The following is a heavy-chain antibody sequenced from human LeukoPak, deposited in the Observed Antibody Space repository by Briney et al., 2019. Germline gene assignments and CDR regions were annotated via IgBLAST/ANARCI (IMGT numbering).Heavy chain of an antibody. CDR2: INHSGSA. Sequence: SWVRQPPGKGLEWIGEINHSGSANYNPSLKSRVTMSVDTSKNQFSLKLSSVTAADTAVYYCARGTDTATLEVSADYWGQGTLVTVSS. CDR3: ARGTDTATLEVSADY. V-gene: IGHV4-34*01. J-gene: IGHJ4*02. D-gene: IGHD5-18*01.